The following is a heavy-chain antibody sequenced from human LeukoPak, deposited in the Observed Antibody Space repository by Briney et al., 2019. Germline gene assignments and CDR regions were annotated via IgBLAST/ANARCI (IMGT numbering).Heavy chain of an antibody. CDR3: ARAGGYRSSTSCYLTAFDI. D-gene: IGHD2-2*01. CDR1: GFTFSSYS. V-gene: IGHV3-21*01. Sequence: GGSLRLSCAASGFTFSSYSMNWVRQAPGKGLEWVSSISSSSSYIYYADSVKGRFTISRDNAKNSLYLQMNSLRAEDTAVYYCARAGGYRSSTSCYLTAFDIWGQGTMVTVSS. J-gene: IGHJ3*02. CDR2: ISSSSSYI.